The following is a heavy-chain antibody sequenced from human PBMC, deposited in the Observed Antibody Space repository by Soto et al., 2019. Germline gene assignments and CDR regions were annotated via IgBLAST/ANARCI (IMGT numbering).Heavy chain of an antibody. J-gene: IGHJ3*01. D-gene: IGHD3-3*01. CDR3: ARVVLTTTRGAFDA. CDR2: ISHSGTS. Sequence: QVQLQESGPGLVKPSGTLSLTCAVSGGSISSSHWWTWVRQSPGKGLEYIGDISHSGTSNSNPSLKRRVTLSVDKSKNHFSLTLTSVTAADTAVYYCARVVLTTTRGAFDAWGQGTLVIVSS. V-gene: IGHV4-4*02. CDR1: GGSISSSHW.